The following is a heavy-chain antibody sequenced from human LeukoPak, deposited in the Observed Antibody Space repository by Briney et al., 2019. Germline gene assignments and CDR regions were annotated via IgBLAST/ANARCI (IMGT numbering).Heavy chain of an antibody. V-gene: IGHV3-23*01. J-gene: IGHJ4*02. CDR3: ARDDPHYDILTGYYPIDS. D-gene: IGHD3-9*01. CDR1: GFTFSSYA. CDR2: ISGSGGST. Sequence: SGGSLRLSCAASGFTFSSYAMSWVRQAPGKGLEWVSAISGSGGSTYYADSVKGRFTISRDNSKNTLYLQMYSLRAEDTAVYYCARDDPHYDILTGYYPIDSWGQGTLVTVSS.